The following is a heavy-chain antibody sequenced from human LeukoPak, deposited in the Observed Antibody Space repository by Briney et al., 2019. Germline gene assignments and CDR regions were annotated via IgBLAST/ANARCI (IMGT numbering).Heavy chain of an antibody. CDR2: ISSSSSYI. V-gene: IGHV3-21*01. Sequence: GGSLRLSCAASGFTFSSYSMNWVRQAPGKGLEWVSSISSSSSYIYYADSVKGRFTISRDNAKNSLYLQMNSLRAEDTAVYYCARSPAVADEYYFDYWGQGTLVTVSS. CDR3: ARSPAVADEYYFDY. J-gene: IGHJ4*02. D-gene: IGHD6-19*01. CDR1: GFTFSSYS.